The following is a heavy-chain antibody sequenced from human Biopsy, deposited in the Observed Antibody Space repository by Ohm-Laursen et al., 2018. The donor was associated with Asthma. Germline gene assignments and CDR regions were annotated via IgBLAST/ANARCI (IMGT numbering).Heavy chain of an antibody. CDR3: ARAVDYSHYYGIDV. V-gene: IGHV1-18*01. CDR2: ISVYNGNT. D-gene: IGHD3-10*01. CDR1: GYTFNGAG. Sequence: SVTVSCKTSGYTFNGAGITWVRQAPGQGLEWMGWISVYNGNTKVAQKLQDRVTMITDTSTSTAYMELRSLRSDDTAVYFCARAVDYSHYYGIDVWGQGTTVTVS. J-gene: IGHJ6*02.